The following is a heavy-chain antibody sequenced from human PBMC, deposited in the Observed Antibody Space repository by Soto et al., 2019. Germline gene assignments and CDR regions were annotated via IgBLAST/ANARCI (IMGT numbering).Heavy chain of an antibody. CDR2: INPNSGVT. V-gene: IGHV1-2*02. CDR1: GGTFRSDS. Sequence: SVKGSVKASGGTFRSDSISWVRQAPGQGLEGMGGINPNSGVTHYAQKFQGRVTMTRDTSISTPCMELSNLRSDDTAVYYCARALNWTDASHWGQGAMVTVSS. CDR3: ARALNWTDASH. J-gene: IGHJ4*02. D-gene: IGHD1-1*01.